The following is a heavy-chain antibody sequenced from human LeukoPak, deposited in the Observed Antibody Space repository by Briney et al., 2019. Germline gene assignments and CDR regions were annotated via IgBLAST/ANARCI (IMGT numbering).Heavy chain of an antibody. CDR1: GGTFSTYA. CDR3: ARDPRYCLGDSCYPNAFDV. CDR2: IIPIFETT. J-gene: IGHJ3*01. Sequence: SVKVSCKASGGTFSTYAINWVRQAPGQGLEWMGRIIPIFETTTYAQKFQARVTITTDESSSTAYMELSSLRSEDTAMYYCARDPRYCLGDSCYPNAFDVWGQGTMVTISS. D-gene: IGHD2-15*01. V-gene: IGHV1-69*05.